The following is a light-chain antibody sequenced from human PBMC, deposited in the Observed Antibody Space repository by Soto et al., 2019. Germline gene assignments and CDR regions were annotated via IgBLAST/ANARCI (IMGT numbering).Light chain of an antibody. CDR2: EVS. Sequence: QSVLTQPASVSGSPGQSIPISCTGTSSDVGSYNYVSWYQQHPGKAPKLMIYEVSDRPSGISSRFSGSKSGNTATLTISGLQTEAEADYYCSSYTSSSTLFGTGTKVTVL. CDR1: SSDVGSYNY. CDR3: SSYTSSSTL. J-gene: IGLJ1*01. V-gene: IGLV2-14*01.